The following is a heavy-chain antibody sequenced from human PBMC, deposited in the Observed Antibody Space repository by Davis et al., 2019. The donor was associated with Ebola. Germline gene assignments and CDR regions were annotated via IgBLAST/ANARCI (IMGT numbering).Heavy chain of an antibody. J-gene: IGHJ5*02. D-gene: IGHD2-15*01. CDR2: ISYDGSNK. CDR3: ARDAAFVEVDNWFDP. V-gene: IGHV3-30-3*01. Sequence: GESLKISCAASGFTFSSYAMHWVRQAPGKGLEWVAVISYDGSNKYYADSVKGRFTISRDNSKNTLYLQMNSLRAEDTAVYYCARDAAFVEVDNWFDPWGQGTLVTVSS. CDR1: GFTFSSYA.